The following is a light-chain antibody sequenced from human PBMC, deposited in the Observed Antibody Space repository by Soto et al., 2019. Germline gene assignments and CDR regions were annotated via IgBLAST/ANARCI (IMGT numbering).Light chain of an antibody. CDR3: QHYGT. J-gene: IGKJ2*01. Sequence: PGERATLSCRASQSVSSSYLAWYQQKPDQAPRLLIYGVSSRATGVPDRFSGSGSGTDFTLTISRLEPEDFAMYYCQHYGTFGQGTRLEIK. V-gene: IGKV3-20*01. CDR2: GVS. CDR1: QSVSSSY.